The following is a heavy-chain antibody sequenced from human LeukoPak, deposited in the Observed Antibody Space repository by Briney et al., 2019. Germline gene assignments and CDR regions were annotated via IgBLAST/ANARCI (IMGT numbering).Heavy chain of an antibody. D-gene: IGHD3-22*01. Sequence: GGSLRLSCAASGFTFSTYSMNRVRQAPGKGLEWVSSISSSSYVYYADSVKGRFTISRDNAKNSLYLQMSSLRAEDTAVYYCAKPYYYDSSGADDYYYGMDVWGQGTTVTVSS. CDR3: AKPYYYDSSGADDYYYGMDV. CDR2: ISSSSYV. CDR1: GFTFSTYS. J-gene: IGHJ6*02. V-gene: IGHV3-21*01.